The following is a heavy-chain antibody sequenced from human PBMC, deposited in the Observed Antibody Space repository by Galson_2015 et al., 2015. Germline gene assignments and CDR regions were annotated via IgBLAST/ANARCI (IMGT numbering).Heavy chain of an antibody. Sequence: SLRLSCAASGFTFDDYAMNWVRLVPGKGLEWVSTISWDSGSVGYADSVKGRFTISRDNAKSTLYLQMNSLRGEDTAVYHCAKATMLRGEFYFYGMDVGGQGPTVTVS. J-gene: IGHJ6*02. D-gene: IGHD3-10*01. V-gene: IGHV3-9*01. CDR1: GFTFDDYA. CDR2: ISWDSGSV. CDR3: AKATMLRGEFYFYGMDV.